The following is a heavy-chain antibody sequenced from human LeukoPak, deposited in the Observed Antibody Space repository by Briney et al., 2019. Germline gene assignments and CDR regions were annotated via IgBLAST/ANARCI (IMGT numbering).Heavy chain of an antibody. D-gene: IGHD1-26*01. Sequence: ASVKASCKASGYTFTSHDINWVRQGTGQGLEWMGWMNPNSGNTGYAQKFQGRVTITTNTSIRIAYMELSSLRSEDTAVYYCAREGDRSSDTDGGYPLDYWGQGTLVTVSS. CDR2: MNPNSGNT. CDR3: AREGDRSSDTDGGYPLDY. CDR1: GYTFTSHD. J-gene: IGHJ4*02. V-gene: IGHV1-8*01.